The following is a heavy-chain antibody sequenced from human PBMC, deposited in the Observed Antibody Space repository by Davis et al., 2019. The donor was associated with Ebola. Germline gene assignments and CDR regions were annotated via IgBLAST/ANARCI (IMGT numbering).Heavy chain of an antibody. J-gene: IGHJ6*04. Sequence: GESLKISCVASGFTFSSYTMNWVRQAPGKGLEWVSVIYSGGSTYYADYLKGRFTISRDNSKNTLHLQMNSLRAEDTAVYYCARRPIFHYGMDVWGKGTTVTVSS. CDR2: IYSGGST. V-gene: IGHV3-53*01. CDR3: ARRPIFHYGMDV. D-gene: IGHD2-21*01. CDR1: GFTFSSYT.